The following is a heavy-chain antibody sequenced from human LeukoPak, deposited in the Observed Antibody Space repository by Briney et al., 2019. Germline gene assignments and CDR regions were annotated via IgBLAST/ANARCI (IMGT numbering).Heavy chain of an antibody. CDR1: GFTFDDYA. Sequence: QPGGFLRLSCAASGFTFDDYAMHWVRQAPGKGLEWVSLISGDGGSTYYADSVKGRFTISRDNSKNSLYLQMNSLRTEDTALYYCAKDKLGGHYGDYYFDYWGQGTLVTVSS. D-gene: IGHD4-17*01. J-gene: IGHJ4*02. V-gene: IGHV3-43*02. CDR3: AKDKLGGHYGDYYFDY. CDR2: ISGDGGST.